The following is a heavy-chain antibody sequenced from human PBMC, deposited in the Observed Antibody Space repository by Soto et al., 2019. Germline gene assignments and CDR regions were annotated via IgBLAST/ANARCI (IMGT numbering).Heavy chain of an antibody. Sequence: GGSLILSCAASGFTFNNYAMNWVRQAPGKGLEWVATISGTGGSTYYADSVKGRFTISRDNSKNTLYLQMNSLRVEDTAVYYCAKDRLGGNFDYWGQGTQVTVSS. CDR3: AKDRLGGNFDY. J-gene: IGHJ4*02. V-gene: IGHV3-23*01. CDR1: GFTFNNYA. CDR2: ISGTGGST.